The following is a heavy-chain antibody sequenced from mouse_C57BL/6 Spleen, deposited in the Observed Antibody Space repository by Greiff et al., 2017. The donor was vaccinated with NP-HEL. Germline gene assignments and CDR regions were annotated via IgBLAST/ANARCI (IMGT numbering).Heavy chain of an antibody. CDR1: GYTFTSYW. CDR2: IDPSDSET. J-gene: IGHJ4*01. D-gene: IGHD2-4*01. Sequence: QVQLQQPGAELVRPGSSVKLSCKASGYTFTSYWMLWVKQRPIQGLEWIGNIDPSDSETHYNQKFKDKATLTVDKSSSTAYMQLSSLTSEDSAVYYCARVSYDYDGAMDYWGQGTSVTVSS. V-gene: IGHV1-52*01. CDR3: ARVSYDYDGAMDY.